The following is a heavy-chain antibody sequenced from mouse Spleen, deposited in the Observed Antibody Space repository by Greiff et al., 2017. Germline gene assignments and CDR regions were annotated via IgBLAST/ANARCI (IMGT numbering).Heavy chain of an antibody. J-gene: IGHJ1*03. CDR3: VRNAGSTLRGYFDV. V-gene: IGHV10-1*01. Sequence: EVQLVESGGGLVQPKGSLKLSCAASGFSFNTYAMNWVRQAPGKGLEWVARIRSKSNNYATYYADSVKDRFTISRDDSESMLYLQMNNLKTEDTAMYYCVRNAGSTLRGYFDVWGTGTTVTVSS. CDR1: GFSFNTYA. CDR2: IRSKSNNYAT. D-gene: IGHD1-1*01.